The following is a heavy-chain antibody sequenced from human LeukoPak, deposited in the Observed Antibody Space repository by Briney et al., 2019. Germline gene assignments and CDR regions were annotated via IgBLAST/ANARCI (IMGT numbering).Heavy chain of an antibody. D-gene: IGHD6-13*01. Sequence: SETLSLTCTVSGGSIRGYYWSWIRQPPGKGLEWLGYIYYSGTTNYNPSLKSRLTISVATSKNQFSLKLSSVTAADTAVYYCARNAYASSWYWFDPWGLGALVTVSS. CDR2: IYYSGTT. J-gene: IGHJ5*02. V-gene: IGHV4-59*01. CDR1: GGSIRGYY. CDR3: ARNAYASSWYWFDP.